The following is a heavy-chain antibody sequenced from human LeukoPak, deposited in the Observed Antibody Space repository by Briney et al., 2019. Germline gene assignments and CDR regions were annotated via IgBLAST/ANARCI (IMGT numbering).Heavy chain of an antibody. CDR1: GGTFSSYA. J-gene: IGHJ6*03. Sequence: SVKVSCKASGGTFSSYAISWVRQAHGQGLEWMGEIIPLFGTANYAQKFQGRVTITADKSTSTAYMELSSLRSEDTAVYYCASIHWYSSGVKDYYYYYMDVWGKGTTVTVSS. V-gene: IGHV1-69*06. D-gene: IGHD6-19*01. CDR3: ASIHWYSSGVKDYYYYYMDV. CDR2: IIPLFGTA.